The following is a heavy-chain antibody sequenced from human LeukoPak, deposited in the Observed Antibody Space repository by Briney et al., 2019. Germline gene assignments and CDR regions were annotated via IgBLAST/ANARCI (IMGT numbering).Heavy chain of an antibody. D-gene: IGHD3-10*01. CDR1: GYSFTSYW. V-gene: IGHV5-51*01. CDR2: IYPGDSDT. Sequence: GESLKISCKCSGYSFTSYWIGWVRQMPGKGLGWMGIIYPGDSDTRYSPSFQGQVTISADKSISTAYLQWSSLKASDTAMYYCARRGGSGAGDNYYYYMDVWGKGTTVTVSS. CDR3: ARRGGSGAGDNYYYYMDV. J-gene: IGHJ6*03.